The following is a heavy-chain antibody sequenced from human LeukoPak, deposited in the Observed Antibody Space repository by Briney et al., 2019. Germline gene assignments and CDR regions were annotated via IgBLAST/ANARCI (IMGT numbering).Heavy chain of an antibody. Sequence: GGSLRLSCAASGFTFSTYAMSWVRQAPGKGLEWVSAISGSGDGTYYVDSVKGRFTISRDNSKNTLFLQMNSLSPEDTALYYCAKYASAGAPVYDSWGQGTLVTVSS. D-gene: IGHD3-10*01. CDR3: AKYASAGAPVYDS. V-gene: IGHV3-23*01. CDR2: ISGSGDGT. J-gene: IGHJ5*01. CDR1: GFTFSTYA.